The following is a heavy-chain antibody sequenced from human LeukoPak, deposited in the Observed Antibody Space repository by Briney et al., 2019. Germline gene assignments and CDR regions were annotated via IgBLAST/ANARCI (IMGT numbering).Heavy chain of an antibody. CDR2: ISSGSSYI. Sequence: GGSLRLSCAVSGFTFSSCSMSWVRQAPGMGLEWVSYISSGSSYIYYADSVKGRFTTSRDSAKNSLYLQMNSLRAEDTAVYYCARFRTWGDKAFDYWGQGTLVTVSS. D-gene: IGHD2-21*02. V-gene: IGHV3-21*01. J-gene: IGHJ4*02. CDR3: ARFRTWGDKAFDY. CDR1: GFTFSSCS.